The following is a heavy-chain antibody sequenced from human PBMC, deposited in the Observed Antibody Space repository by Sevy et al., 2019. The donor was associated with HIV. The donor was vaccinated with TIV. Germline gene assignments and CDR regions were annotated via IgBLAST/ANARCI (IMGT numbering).Heavy chain of an antibody. J-gene: IGHJ4*02. CDR3: ARGVTYYYDSSGYYYDY. CDR2: IYYSGST. CDR1: GGSISSYY. Sequence: SETLSLTCTVSGGSISSYYWSWIRQPPVKGLEWIGYIYYSGSTNYNPSLKSRVTISVDTSKNQFSLKLSSVTAADTAVYYCARGVTYYYDSSGYYYDYWGQGTLVTVSS. D-gene: IGHD3-22*01. V-gene: IGHV4-59*01.